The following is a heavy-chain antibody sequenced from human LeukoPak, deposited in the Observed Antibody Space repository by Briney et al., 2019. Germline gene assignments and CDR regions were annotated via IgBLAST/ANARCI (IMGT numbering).Heavy chain of an antibody. D-gene: IGHD2-15*01. CDR3: ARDGGGGGMDV. CDR1: GYTFTSYG. V-gene: IGHV1-18*01. Sequence: ASVKVSCKASGYTFTSYGISWVRQAPGQGLEWMGWISAYNGNTNYAQKLQGRVTMTRDTSTSTVYMELSSLRSEDTAVYYCARDGGGGGMDVWGQGTTVTVSS. CDR2: ISAYNGNT. J-gene: IGHJ6*02.